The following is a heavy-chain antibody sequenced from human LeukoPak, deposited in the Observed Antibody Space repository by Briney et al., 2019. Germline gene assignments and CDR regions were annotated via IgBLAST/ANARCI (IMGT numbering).Heavy chain of an antibody. J-gene: IGHJ4*02. V-gene: IGHV4-59*01. CDR3: ARGNRLGYSFGLDY. Sequence: SETRSLTCTVYNTSISTYYRSWIRQPQRKGLEWIGYIYNSGTTNYNSSLKSQVTISLDTSKNQFSLELSSVTAADTAVYYCARGNRLGYSFGLDYWGQGSLVTVSS. CDR1: NTSISTYY. CDR2: IYNSGTT. D-gene: IGHD5-12*01.